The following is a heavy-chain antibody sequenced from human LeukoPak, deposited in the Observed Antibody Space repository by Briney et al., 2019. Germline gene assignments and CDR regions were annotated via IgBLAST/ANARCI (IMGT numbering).Heavy chain of an antibody. CDR2: IYYSGST. CDR3: ARVTLYYYYYMDV. D-gene: IGHD2/OR15-2a*01. V-gene: IGHV4-38-2*02. J-gene: IGHJ6*03. Sequence: PSETLSLTCTVSGYSISSGYYWGWIRQPPGKGLEWIGYIYYSGSTNYNPSLKSRVTISVDTSKNQFSLKLSSVTAADTAVYYCARVTLYYYYYMDVWGKGTTVTVSS. CDR1: GYSISSGYY.